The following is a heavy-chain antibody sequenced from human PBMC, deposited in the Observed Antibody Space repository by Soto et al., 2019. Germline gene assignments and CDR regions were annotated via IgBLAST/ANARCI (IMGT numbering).Heavy chain of an antibody. V-gene: IGHV1-46*03. J-gene: IGHJ5*02. CDR3: ARVRGTGTRLNWFDP. Sequence: GASVKVSCKASGYTFTSYYMHWVRQAPGQGLEWMGIINPSGGSTSYAQKFQGRVTMTRDTSTSTVYMELSSLRSEDTAVYYCARVRGTGTRLNWFDPWGQGTLVTVSS. CDR1: GYTFTSYY. D-gene: IGHD1-7*01. CDR2: INPSGGST.